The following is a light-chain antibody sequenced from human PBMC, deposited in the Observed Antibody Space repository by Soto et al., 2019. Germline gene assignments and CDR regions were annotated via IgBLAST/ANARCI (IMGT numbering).Light chain of an antibody. CDR1: SSDLSGYNY. CDR3: SSYAGSNNWV. CDR2: EVS. J-gene: IGLJ3*02. V-gene: IGLV2-8*01. Sequence: QSVLTQPPSASGSPGQSVTISCTGTSSDLSGYNYVSWYQQHPGKAPKLMIYEVSKRPSGVPDRFSGSKSGNTASLTVSGLQAEDEADYYCSSYAGSNNWVFGGGTKLNVL.